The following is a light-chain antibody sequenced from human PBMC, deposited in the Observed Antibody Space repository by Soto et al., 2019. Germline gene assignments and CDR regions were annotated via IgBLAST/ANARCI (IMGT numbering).Light chain of an antibody. V-gene: IGKV1-9*01. CDR3: QQLNDFPIT. CDR1: QAVSNF. J-gene: IGKJ5*01. Sequence: DIQLTQSPSFLSASVGDRVAITCRASQAVSNFLAWYRQKPGRVPELLIFSASTLHTGVPSRFSGSGSGTEFTLTISSLQPEDFATYYCQQLNDFPITFGQATRREIK. CDR2: SAS.